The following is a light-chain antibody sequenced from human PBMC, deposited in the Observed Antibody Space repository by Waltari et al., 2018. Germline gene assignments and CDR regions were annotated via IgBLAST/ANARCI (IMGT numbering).Light chain of an antibody. CDR2: EVP. CDR3: CSYAGSNTYV. Sequence: QSALTQPASVSGSPGQSITIPCSGSSSDVGPYNLVSWYHQHPGKVPKLMIYEVPERPSGVSNRFSASKSGNTASLTISGLQAEDEADYYCCSYAGSNTYVFGTGTKVIVL. J-gene: IGLJ1*01. CDR1: SSDVGPYNL. V-gene: IGLV2-23*02.